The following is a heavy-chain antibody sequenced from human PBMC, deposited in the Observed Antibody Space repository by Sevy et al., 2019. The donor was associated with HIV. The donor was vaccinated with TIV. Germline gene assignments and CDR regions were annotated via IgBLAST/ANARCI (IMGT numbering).Heavy chain of an antibody. CDR2: ISGSSSYT. D-gene: IGHD1-1*01. CDR3: ARVVRATGLFNY. V-gene: IGHV3-11*06. CDR1: GFTFSDYH. J-gene: IGHJ4*02. Sequence: GGSLRLSCAASGFTFSDYHMSWIRQAPGKGLEWVSYISGSSSYTNYADSVKGRFTISTDNAKNSLYLQISSLIAEDTAVYFCARVVRATGLFNYWGQGTLVTVSS.